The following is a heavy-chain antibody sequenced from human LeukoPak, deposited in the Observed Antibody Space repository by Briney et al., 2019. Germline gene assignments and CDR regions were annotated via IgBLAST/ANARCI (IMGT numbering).Heavy chain of an antibody. Sequence: GRSLRLFCAASGFTFSSYGMHWVRQAPGKGLEWVAVIWYDGSNKYYADSVKGRFTISRDNSKNTLYLQMNSLRAEDTAVYYCARGLLRNYYFDYWGQGTLVTVSS. CDR3: ARGLLRNYYFDY. CDR1: GFTFSSYG. CDR2: IWYDGSNK. D-gene: IGHD2-15*01. J-gene: IGHJ4*02. V-gene: IGHV3-33*01.